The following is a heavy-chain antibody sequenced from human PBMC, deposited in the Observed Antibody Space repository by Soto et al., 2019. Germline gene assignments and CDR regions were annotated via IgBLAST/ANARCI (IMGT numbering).Heavy chain of an antibody. CDR3: AREAVLGSGSYYYYGMDV. CDR1: GYTFTSYY. V-gene: IGHV1-46*01. CDR2: INPSGGST. D-gene: IGHD3-10*01. J-gene: IGHJ6*02. Sequence: QVQLVQSGAEVKKPGASVKVSCKASGYTFTSYYMHWVRQAPGQGLEWMGIINPSGGSTSYAQKFQGRVTMTRDTSTSTVYMELSSLRSEDTAVYYCAREAVLGSGSYYYYGMDVWGQGTTVTVSS.